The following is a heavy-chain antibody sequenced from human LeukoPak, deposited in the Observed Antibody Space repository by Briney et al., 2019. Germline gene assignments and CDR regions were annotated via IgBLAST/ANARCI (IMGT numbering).Heavy chain of an antibody. CDR3: ARDTYSNYYFDY. CDR1: GFTFSDFY. J-gene: IGHJ4*02. V-gene: IGHV3-66*01. Sequence: GGSLRLSCAASGFTFSDFYMSWVRQAPGKGLEWVSVIYSGGSTYYADSVKGRFTISRDNSKNTLYLQMNSLRAEDTAVYYCARDTYSNYYFDYWGQGTLVTVSS. CDR2: IYSGGST. D-gene: IGHD4-11*01.